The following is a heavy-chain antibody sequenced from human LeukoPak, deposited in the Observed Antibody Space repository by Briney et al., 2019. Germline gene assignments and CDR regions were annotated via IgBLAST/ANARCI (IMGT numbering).Heavy chain of an antibody. D-gene: IGHD3-10*01. V-gene: IGHV4-31*03. CDR3: ARVNYGSATKEDY. Sequence: SSQTLSLTCTVSGGSISSGGYYWSWIRQHPGKGLEWIGYIYYSGSAYYNPSLKSRVTISVDTSENQFSLKLSSVTAADTAVYYCARVNYGSATKEDYWGQGTLVTVSS. CDR2: IYYSGSA. J-gene: IGHJ4*02. CDR1: GGSISSGGYY.